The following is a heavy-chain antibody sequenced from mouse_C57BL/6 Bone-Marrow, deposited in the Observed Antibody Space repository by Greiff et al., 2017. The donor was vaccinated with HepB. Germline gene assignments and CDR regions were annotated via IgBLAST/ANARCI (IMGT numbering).Heavy chain of an antibody. D-gene: IGHD3-1*01. CDR1: GYSIPSDY. CDR2: ISYSGST. J-gene: IGHJ1*03. Sequence: EVQLQESGPGLAQPSQTLSLPCSVTGYSIPSDYWNWIRKFPGNKLEYMGYISYSGSTYYNPSLKSRISITRYTSKNQSYLQLNSVTTEDTATYYCARERGAYWYFDVWGTGTTVTVSS. V-gene: IGHV3-8*01. CDR3: ARERGAYWYFDV.